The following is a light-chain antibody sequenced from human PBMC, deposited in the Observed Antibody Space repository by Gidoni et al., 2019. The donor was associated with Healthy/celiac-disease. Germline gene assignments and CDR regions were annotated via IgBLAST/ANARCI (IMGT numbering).Light chain of an antibody. CDR3: QAWDSSSYV. CDR1: KLGDKY. CDR2: QDS. J-gene: IGLJ1*01. Sequence: SYELTQPPSVSLSPGQTASITCSGAKLGDKYACWYQQKPGQSPVLVIYQDSKRPSGIPARFSGSNAGNTATLTISGTQAMDEADYYCQAWDSSSYVFGTGTKVTVL. V-gene: IGLV3-1*01.